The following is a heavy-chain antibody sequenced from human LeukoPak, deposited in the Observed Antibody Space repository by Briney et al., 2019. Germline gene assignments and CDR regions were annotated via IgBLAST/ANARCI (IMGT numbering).Heavy chain of an antibody. V-gene: IGHV1-69*13. CDR1: GGTFSSYD. J-gene: IGHJ6*02. CDR2: IIPIFGTA. CDR3: ANRRRASRGYGMDV. Sequence: SVKVSCKASGGTFSSYDIGWVRQAPGQGLEWMGGIIPIFGTANYAQKFQGRVTITADESTSTAYMELSSLRSEDTAVYYCANRRRASRGYGMDVWGQGITITVSS. D-gene: IGHD1-1*01.